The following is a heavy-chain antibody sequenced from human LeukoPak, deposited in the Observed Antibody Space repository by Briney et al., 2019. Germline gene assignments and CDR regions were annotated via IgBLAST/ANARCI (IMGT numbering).Heavy chain of an antibody. CDR2: IYYSGST. J-gene: IGHJ3*02. CDR3: ARRLYYYDSSLAFDI. D-gene: IGHD3-22*01. Sequence: SQSPSLTCTLFAPSVRRITNCWGWVSPPGRTGRGWIGSIYYSGSTYYNPSLQSRVTISVDTSENHFSLMLSSVTAADTAVYYCARRLYYYDSSLAFDIWGQGTMVTVSS. V-gene: IGHV4-39*02. CDR1: APSVRRITNC.